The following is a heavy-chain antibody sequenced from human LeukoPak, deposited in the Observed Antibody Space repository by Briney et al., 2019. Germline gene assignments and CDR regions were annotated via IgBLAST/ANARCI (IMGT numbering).Heavy chain of an antibody. D-gene: IGHD4-17*01. J-gene: IGHJ4*02. CDR3: AREAYGDYDFDY. Sequence: ASVKVSCKASGNTFTSYYMHWVRQAPGQGLEWMGWISAYNGNTNYAQKLQGRVTMTTDTSTSTAYMELRSLRSDDTAVYYCAREAYGDYDFDYWGQGTLVTVSS. CDR1: GNTFTSYY. CDR2: ISAYNGNT. V-gene: IGHV1-18*04.